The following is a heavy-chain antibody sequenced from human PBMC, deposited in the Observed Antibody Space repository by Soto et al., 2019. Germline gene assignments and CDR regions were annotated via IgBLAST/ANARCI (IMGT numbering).Heavy chain of an antibody. Sequence: PGGSLSLSCSASGFSFSIYGMHWVRQAPGKGLEWVAVIWYDVSNKYYADSVKGRFTISRDNSKNRLYLQMNRLRGEDTAVYYCTRGGFSNYYGLDVWGQGNTVTVSS. J-gene: IGHJ6*02. V-gene: IGHV3-33*01. CDR1: GFSFSIYG. CDR3: TRGGFSNYYGLDV. D-gene: IGHD2-2*01. CDR2: IWYDVSNK.